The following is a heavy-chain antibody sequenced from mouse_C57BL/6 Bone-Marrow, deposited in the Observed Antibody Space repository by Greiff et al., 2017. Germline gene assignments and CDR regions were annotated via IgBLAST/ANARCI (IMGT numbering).Heavy chain of an antibody. J-gene: IGHJ4*01. Sequence: VQLQQSGPELVKPGDSVKISCKASGYSFTGYFMNWVMQSHGKSLEWIGRINPYNGDTFYNQKFKGKATLTVDKSSSTAHMELRSLTSEDSAVYYGARWYYGSSHYYAMDYWGQGTSVTVSS. V-gene: IGHV1-20*01. CDR3: ARWYYGSSHYYAMDY. CDR2: INPYNGDT. D-gene: IGHD1-1*01. CDR1: GYSFTGYF.